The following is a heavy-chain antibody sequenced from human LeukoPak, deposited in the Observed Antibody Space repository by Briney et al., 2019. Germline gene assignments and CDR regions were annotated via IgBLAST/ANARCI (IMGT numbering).Heavy chain of an antibody. J-gene: IGHJ4*02. V-gene: IGHV1-3*01. D-gene: IGHD3-10*01. Sequence: GASVKVSCKASGYTFTNYAMHWVRQAPGQRLEWMGWINAGNGNTKYSQKFQGRVTITRDTSASTAYMELSSLRSEDTAVYYCAREDGSGSYYFDYWGQGTLVTVSS. CDR1: GYTFTNYA. CDR3: AREDGSGSYYFDY. CDR2: INAGNGNT.